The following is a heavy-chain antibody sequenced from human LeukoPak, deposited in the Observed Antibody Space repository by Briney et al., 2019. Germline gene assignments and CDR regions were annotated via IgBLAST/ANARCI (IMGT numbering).Heavy chain of an antibody. J-gene: IGHJ4*02. D-gene: IGHD3-22*01. V-gene: IGHV1-2*06. CDR1: GYTFTGYY. Sequence: ASVKVSCKASGYTFTGYYMHWVRQAPGQGLEWMGRINPNSGGTNYAQKFQGRVTMTRDTSISTAYMELRSLRSDDTAVYYCARDGYYDSSGPYYFDYWGQGTLVTVS. CDR2: INPNSGGT. CDR3: ARDGYYDSSGPYYFDY.